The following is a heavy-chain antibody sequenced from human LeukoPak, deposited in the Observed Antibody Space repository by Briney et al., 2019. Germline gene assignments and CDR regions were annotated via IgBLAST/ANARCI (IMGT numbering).Heavy chain of an antibody. CDR3: ARSRLWFGELLWYFQH. Sequence: PSETLSLTCTVSGGSISSSSYYWGWIRQPPGKGLEWIGSIYYSGSTYYNPSLKSRVTISVDTSKNQFSLKLSSVTAADTAVYYCARSRLWFGELLWYFQHWGQGTLVTVSS. V-gene: IGHV4-39*01. J-gene: IGHJ1*01. CDR2: IYYSGST. CDR1: GGSISSSSYY. D-gene: IGHD3-10*01.